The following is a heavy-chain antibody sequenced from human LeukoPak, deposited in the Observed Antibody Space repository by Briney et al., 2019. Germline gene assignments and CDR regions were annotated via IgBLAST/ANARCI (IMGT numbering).Heavy chain of an antibody. J-gene: IGHJ5*02. CDR1: GGSISSHY. Sequence: SETLSLTCTVSGGSISSHYWGWIRQPPGKGLEWIGSIYHSGSTYYNPSLKSRVTISVDTSKNQFSLKLSSVTAADTAVYYCARGLRLGELSTNPWGQGTLVTVSS. V-gene: IGHV4-38-2*02. D-gene: IGHD3-16*02. CDR2: IYHSGST. CDR3: ARGLRLGELSTNP.